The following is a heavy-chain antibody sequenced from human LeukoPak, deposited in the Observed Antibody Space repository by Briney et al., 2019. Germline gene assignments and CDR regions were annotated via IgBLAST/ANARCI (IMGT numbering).Heavy chain of an antibody. CDR2: INHSGTI. J-gene: IGHJ4*02. V-gene: IGHV4-38-2*02. D-gene: IGHD3-10*01. Sequence: SETLSLTCTVSGYSISSGYFWGWIRQSPGKGLEWIGIINHSGTIHYNPSLKSRVTISVDTSKNQFSVKLRSVTAADTAVYYCARVPGRITIVRGVKSVDYWGQGTLVTVSS. CDR1: GYSISSGYF. CDR3: ARVPGRITIVRGVKSVDY.